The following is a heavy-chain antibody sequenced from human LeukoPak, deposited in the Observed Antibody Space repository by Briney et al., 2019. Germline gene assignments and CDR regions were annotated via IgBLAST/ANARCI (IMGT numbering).Heavy chain of an antibody. CDR3: ARDQDVAAAGTWGSLDY. CDR1: GFTFDDYA. Sequence: GGSLRLSCGVSGFTFDDYAMHWVRQAPGKGLEWVSLIHWNGGSTYYADSVKGRFTISRDNSKNSLYLQMNSLRAEDTAVYYCARDQDVAAAGTWGSLDYWGQGTLVTVSS. CDR2: IHWNGGST. V-gene: IGHV3-43D*03. D-gene: IGHD6-13*01. J-gene: IGHJ4*02.